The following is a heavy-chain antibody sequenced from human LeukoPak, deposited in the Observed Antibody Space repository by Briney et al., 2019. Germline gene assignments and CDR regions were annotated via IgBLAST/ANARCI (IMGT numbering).Heavy chain of an antibody. CDR3: AKDSKGDSGMPVWPYYFDY. Sequence: ASVKVSCKASGYTFTSYYMHWVRQAPGQGLEWMGLINPTGGSTGYAQKFQGRVTMTRDMSTSTDYMELSSLRSEDTAVYYCAKDSKGDSGMPVWPYYFDYWGQGTLVTVSS. CDR1: GYTFTSYY. D-gene: IGHD1-26*01. CDR2: INPTGGST. V-gene: IGHV1-46*01. J-gene: IGHJ4*02.